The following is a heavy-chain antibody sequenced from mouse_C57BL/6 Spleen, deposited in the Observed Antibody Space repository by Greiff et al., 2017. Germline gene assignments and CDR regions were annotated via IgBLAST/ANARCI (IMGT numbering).Heavy chain of an antibody. J-gene: IGHJ3*01. CDR3: ARNLGFAY. Sequence: VQLQQSGPELVKPGASVKISCKASGYAFSSSWMNWVKQRPGKGLEWIGRIYPGDGDTNYNGKFKGKATLTADKSSRTAYMQLSSLTSEDSAVYFCARNLGFAYWGQGTLVTVAA. V-gene: IGHV1-82*01. CDR1: GYAFSSSW. CDR2: IYPGDGDT.